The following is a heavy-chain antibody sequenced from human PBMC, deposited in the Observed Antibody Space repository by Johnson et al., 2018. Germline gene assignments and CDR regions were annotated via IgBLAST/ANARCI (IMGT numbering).Heavy chain of an antibody. Sequence: QVQLVESGPGLVKPSDTLSLMCTVSGGSISSYYYHWIRQSPGKGLEWIGYMYHSGGTNYNPSLNGRVTISLDTSKNQFSLKLSSVTAAGTAVYYCARGRGTVSYSQAYLDHWGQGTLVTVSS. CDR1: GGSISSYY. J-gene: IGHJ1*01. CDR2: MYHSGGT. CDR3: ARGRGTVSYSQAYLDH. D-gene: IGHD3-3*02. V-gene: IGHV4-59*01.